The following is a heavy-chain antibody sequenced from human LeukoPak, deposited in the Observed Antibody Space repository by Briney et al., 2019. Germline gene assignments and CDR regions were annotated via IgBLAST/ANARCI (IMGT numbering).Heavy chain of an antibody. CDR1: GFSFSSYA. J-gene: IGHJ4*02. Sequence: GGSLRLSCAASGFSFSSYAMTWVRQAPGKELEWVSGIGGTGATTYYADSVKGRFTISRDNSKNTLYLQMNSLRAEDTAVYYCAKEEVGAVAGRFDHWGQGTLVTVSS. D-gene: IGHD6-19*01. CDR3: AKEEVGAVAGRFDH. CDR2: IGGTGATT. V-gene: IGHV3-23*01.